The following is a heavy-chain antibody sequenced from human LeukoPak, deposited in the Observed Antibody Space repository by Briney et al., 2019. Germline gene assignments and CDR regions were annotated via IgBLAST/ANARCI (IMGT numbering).Heavy chain of an antibody. CDR1: GFTFRNYE. D-gene: IGHD6-19*01. CDR3: ARGMTVAGTYFDY. CDR2: ISSSSSTI. V-gene: IGHV3-48*02. J-gene: IGHJ4*02. Sequence: GGPLRLSCAASGFTFRNYEMNWVRQAPGKGLEWVSYISSSSSTIYYTDSVKGRFTISRDNAKNFLYLQMNRLRDEDTAVYYCARGMTVAGTYFDYWGQGTLVTVST.